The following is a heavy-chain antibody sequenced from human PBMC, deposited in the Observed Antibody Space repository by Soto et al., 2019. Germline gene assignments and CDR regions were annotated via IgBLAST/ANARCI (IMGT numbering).Heavy chain of an antibody. CDR2: IIPIFGTA. D-gene: IGHD2-21*01. CDR1: GGTFSSYA. Sequence: ASVKVSCKASGGTFSSYAISWVRQAPGQGLEWMGGIIPIFGTADYAQKFQGRVTMTRNDSTSTAYMELSSLRSEDTAVYYCYRRYPKFGEGWGQGTLVTVS. V-gene: IGHV1-69*05. J-gene: IGHJ4*02. CDR3: YRRYPKFGEG.